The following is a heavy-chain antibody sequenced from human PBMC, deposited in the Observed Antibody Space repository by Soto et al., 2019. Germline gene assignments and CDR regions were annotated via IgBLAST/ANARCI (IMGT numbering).Heavy chain of an antibody. Sequence: LMVSGGVLVQPGGSLRLSCVASGFTFDSHWMHWVRQAPGEGLVWVSRIKTDGYAAAYADSVKGRFTISRDNTKNTVYLQMNSLRAEDTAVYFCVRESGVAADCWGQGTLVTVSS. D-gene: IGHD6-19*01. CDR3: VRESGVAADC. CDR1: GFTFDSHW. V-gene: IGHV3-74*01. CDR2: IKTDGYAA. J-gene: IGHJ4*02.